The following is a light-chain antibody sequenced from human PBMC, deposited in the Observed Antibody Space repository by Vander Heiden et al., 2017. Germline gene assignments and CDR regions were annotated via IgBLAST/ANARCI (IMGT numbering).Light chain of an antibody. CDR3: QQYNKYPNI. Sequence: DIQMTQSPSSLSASVGDRVTITCRASESISNWLTWYQQKPGKAPKLLIYEASSLESGVPSRFSGSGSGTEFTLTISSLQPDDIATYYCQQYNKYPNIFGQGTKLQIK. CDR2: EAS. V-gene: IGKV1-5*03. CDR1: ESISNW. J-gene: IGKJ2*01.